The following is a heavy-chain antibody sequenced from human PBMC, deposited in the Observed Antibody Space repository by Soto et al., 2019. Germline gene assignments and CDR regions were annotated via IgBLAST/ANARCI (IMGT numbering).Heavy chain of an antibody. CDR3: TRVPPTQPAAIVYYYYGMDV. D-gene: IGHD2-2*01. Sequence: GGSLRLSCAASGFTFSDAWMSWVRQAPGKGLEWVGRIKSKTDGGTRDYAAPVKGRVTISRDDSKNTLYLQMNSLKTEDTAVYYCTRVPPTQPAAIVYYYYGMDVWGQGTTVTVSS. CDR2: IKSKTDGGTR. CDR1: GFTFSDAW. V-gene: IGHV3-15*01. J-gene: IGHJ6*02.